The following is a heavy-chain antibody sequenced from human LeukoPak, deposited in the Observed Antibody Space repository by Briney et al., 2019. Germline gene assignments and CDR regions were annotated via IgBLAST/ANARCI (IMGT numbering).Heavy chain of an antibody. CDR2: ISGSGDST. J-gene: IGHJ6*03. V-gene: IGHV3-23*01. Sequence: GGTLRLSCAASGLTFSSYGMSWVRQAPGKGLEWVSAISGSGDSTYYADSVKGRFTISRDNSKNTLYLQMNSLRADDTAVYYCAKRRGLELTYYYHMDVWGKGTTVTVSS. CDR3: AKRRGLELTYYYHMDV. CDR1: GLTFSSYG. D-gene: IGHD1-7*01.